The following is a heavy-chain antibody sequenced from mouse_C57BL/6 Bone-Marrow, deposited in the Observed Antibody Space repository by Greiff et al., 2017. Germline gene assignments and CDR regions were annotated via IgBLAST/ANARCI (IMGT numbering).Heavy chain of an antibody. D-gene: IGHD1-1*01. CDR1: GYTFTGYW. CDR2: ILPGSGST. J-gene: IGHJ3*01. CDR3: ARPLYYYGSSYFAY. V-gene: IGHV1-9*01. Sequence: QVQLKQSGAELMKPGASVKLSCKATGYTFTGYWIEWVKQRPGHGLEWIGEILPGSGSTNYNEKFKGKATFTADTSSNTAYMQLSSLTTEDSAIYYCARPLYYYGSSYFAYWGQGTLVTVSA.